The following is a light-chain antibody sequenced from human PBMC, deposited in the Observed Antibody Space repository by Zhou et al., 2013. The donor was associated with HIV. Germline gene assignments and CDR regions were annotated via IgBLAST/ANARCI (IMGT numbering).Light chain of an antibody. J-gene: IGKJ4*01. V-gene: IGKV1-33*01. CDR3: QQHDNLLT. CDR2: DAS. Sequence: DIQMTQSPSTLSASVGDRVTITCRASQSVSRLAWYQQKPGKAPKLLIYDASNLETGVPSRFSGSGSGTDFTFTISSLQPEDIATYYCQQHDNLLTFGGGTKVEIK. CDR1: QSVSR.